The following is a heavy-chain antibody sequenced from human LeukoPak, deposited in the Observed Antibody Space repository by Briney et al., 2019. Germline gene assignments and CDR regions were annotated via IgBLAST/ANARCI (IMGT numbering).Heavy chain of an antibody. Sequence: SETLSLTCTVSGGSISRYYWSWIRHPPGKGLEWIGYMHYSGRTNYNPSLKRRATISIDTSKNQFSLKLSSVAAADTAVYYCARFEYCSSTSCGGYYYYGVDVWGQGTTVTVSS. CDR1: GGSISRYY. J-gene: IGHJ6*02. V-gene: IGHV4-59*01. CDR3: ARFEYCSSTSCGGYYYYGVDV. D-gene: IGHD2-2*01. CDR2: MHYSGRT.